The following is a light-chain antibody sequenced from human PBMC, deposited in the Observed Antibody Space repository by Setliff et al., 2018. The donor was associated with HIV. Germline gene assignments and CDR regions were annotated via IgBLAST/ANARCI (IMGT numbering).Light chain of an antibody. CDR1: SSDVGGYNY. CDR2: DVS. J-gene: IGLJ1*01. Sequence: QSALTQPRSVSGSPGQSVTISCTGTSSDVGGYNYVSWYQQHPGKAPKLMIYDVSKRPSGVPDRFSDSKSGYTASLTISGLQAEDEADYYCCSYAGSYKVFGTGTKVTVL. V-gene: IGLV2-11*01. CDR3: CSYAGSYKV.